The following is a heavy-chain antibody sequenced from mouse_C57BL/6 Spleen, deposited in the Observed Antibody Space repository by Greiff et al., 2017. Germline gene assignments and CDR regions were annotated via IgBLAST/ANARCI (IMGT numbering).Heavy chain of an antibody. CDR2: IHPNSGST. V-gene: IGHV1-64*01. CDR3: ASQLGRGYFAY. Sequence: QVQLQQPGAELVKPGASVKLSCKASGYTFTSYWMHWVKQRPGQGLEWIGMIHPNSGSTNYNEKFKGKATLTVDKSSSTASMQLSSLTSEDSAVYYCASQLGRGYFAYWGQGTTRTVSS. J-gene: IGHJ2*01. D-gene: IGHD4-1*02. CDR1: GYTFTSYW.